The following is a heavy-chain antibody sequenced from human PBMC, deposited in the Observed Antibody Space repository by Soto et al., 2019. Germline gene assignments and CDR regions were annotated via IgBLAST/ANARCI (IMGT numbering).Heavy chain of an antibody. CDR3: ARDRMGRDSSSSRDYYYYYGMDV. CDR1: GYTFTGYY. CDR2: INPNSGGT. D-gene: IGHD6-6*01. J-gene: IGHJ6*02. V-gene: IGHV1-2*02. Sequence: ASVKVSCKASGYTFTGYYMHWVRQAPGRGLEWMGWINPNSGGTNYAQKFQGRVTMTRDTSISTAYMELSRLRSDDTAVYYCARDRMGRDSSSSRDYYYYYGMDVWGQGTTVTVSS.